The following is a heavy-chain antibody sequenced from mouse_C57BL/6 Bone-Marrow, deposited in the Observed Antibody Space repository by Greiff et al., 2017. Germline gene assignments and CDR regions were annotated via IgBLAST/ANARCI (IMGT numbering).Heavy chain of an antibody. CDR2: IWSGGST. J-gene: IGHJ3*01. CDR3: ARNWDWSWFAY. D-gene: IGHD4-1*01. Sequence: QVQLQQLGPGLVQPSQSLSITCTVSGFSLTSYGVHWVRQSPGKGLEWLGVIWSGGSTDYNAAFISRLSISKDNSKSQVFFKLNSMQADNAAIYYYARNWDWSWFAYWGQGTLVTVSA. V-gene: IGHV2-2*01. CDR1: GFSLTSYG.